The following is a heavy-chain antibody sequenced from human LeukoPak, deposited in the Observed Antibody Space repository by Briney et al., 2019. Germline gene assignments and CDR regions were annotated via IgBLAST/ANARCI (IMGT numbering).Heavy chain of an antibody. D-gene: IGHD6-19*01. Sequence: SVKVSCKASGGTFSSYAISWVRQAPGQGLEWMGGIIPIFGTANYAQKFQGRVTITADESTSTAYMELSSLRSDDTAVYYCARRAAVAGPRSYSFDIWGQGTMVTVSS. J-gene: IGHJ3*02. CDR3: ARRAAVAGPRSYSFDI. CDR2: IIPIFGTA. V-gene: IGHV1-69*13. CDR1: GGTFSSYA.